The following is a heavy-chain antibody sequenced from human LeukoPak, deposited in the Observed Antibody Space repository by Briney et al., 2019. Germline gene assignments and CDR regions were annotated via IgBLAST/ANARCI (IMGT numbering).Heavy chain of an antibody. J-gene: IGHJ2*01. D-gene: IGHD3-3*01. CDR3: ASAPYYDFWSGYYTNWYFDL. CDR2: IYYSGSI. V-gene: IGHV4-59*01. CDR1: GGSISSYY. Sequence: SETLSLTCTVSGGSISSYYWSWIRQPPGKGLEWIGYIYYSGSINYNPSLKSRVTISVDTSKNQFSLKLSSVTAADTAMYYCASAPYYDFWSGYYTNWYFDLWGRGTLVTVSS.